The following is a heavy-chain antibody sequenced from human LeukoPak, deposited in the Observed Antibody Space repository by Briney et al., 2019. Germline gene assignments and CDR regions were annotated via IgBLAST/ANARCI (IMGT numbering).Heavy chain of an antibody. J-gene: IGHJ4*02. CDR2: IRQDGNKK. V-gene: IGHV3-30*02. CDR1: GFLFENYY. D-gene: IGHD3-3*01. Sequence: GGSLRLSCEASGFLFENYYMYWVRQAPGKGLEWVTFIRQDGNKKMYTDSVQGRFTIFRDNSMDTVYLQMNSLRAEDTGVYYCAKYAMRETFFGDYWGQGTLVAVSS. CDR3: AKYAMRETFFGDY.